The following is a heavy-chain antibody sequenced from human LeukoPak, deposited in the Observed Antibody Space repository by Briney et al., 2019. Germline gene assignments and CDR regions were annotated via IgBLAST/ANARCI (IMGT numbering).Heavy chain of an antibody. CDR1: GFTFSGYA. J-gene: IGHJ4*02. D-gene: IGHD3-10*02. Sequence: GRSLRLSCAASGFTFSGYAMHWVRQAPGKGLEWVAGISHDGSNKYYADSVKGRFTISRDNAKNSLYLQMNSLRAEDTAVYYCARDHAYVSGWGQGTLVTVPS. CDR2: ISHDGSNK. V-gene: IGHV3-30*04. CDR3: ARDHAYVSG.